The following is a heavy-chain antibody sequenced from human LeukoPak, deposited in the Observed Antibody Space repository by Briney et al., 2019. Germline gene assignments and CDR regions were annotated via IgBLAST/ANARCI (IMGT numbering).Heavy chain of an antibody. Sequence: GGSLRLSCAASGFTFSSYAMSWVRQAPGKGLEWVSAISGSGGSTYYADSVKGRSTISRDNSKNTLYLQMNSLRAEDTAVYYCASAGGHSSGWYRPGYWGRGTLVTVSS. CDR2: ISGSGGST. J-gene: IGHJ4*02. CDR3: ASAGGHSSGWYRPGY. CDR1: GFTFSSYA. D-gene: IGHD6-19*01. V-gene: IGHV3-23*01.